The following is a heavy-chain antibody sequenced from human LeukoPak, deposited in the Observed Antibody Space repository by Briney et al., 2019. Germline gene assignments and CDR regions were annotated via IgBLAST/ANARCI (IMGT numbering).Heavy chain of an antibody. D-gene: IGHD4-17*01. V-gene: IGHV3-30*03. CDR1: GFTFSTYG. J-gene: IGHJ6*02. Sequence: GGSLRLSCAVSGFTFSTYGMHWVRQAPGKGLEWVAVISYDGSNKYYADSVKGRFTISRDNSKNTLYLQMNSLRAEDTAVYYCARGAQDDYGYYYGMDVWGQGTTVTVSS. CDR2: ISYDGSNK. CDR3: ARGAQDDYGYYYGMDV.